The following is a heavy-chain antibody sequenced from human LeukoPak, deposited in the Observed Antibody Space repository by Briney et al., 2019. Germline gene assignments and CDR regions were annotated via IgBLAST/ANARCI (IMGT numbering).Heavy chain of an antibody. Sequence: GGSLKISCKAPGYSFTSYWIGWVRQMPGKGLEWMGIIYPGDSDTRYSPSFQGQVTISADKSISTAYLQWSSLKASDTAMYYCVYGSSWYYFDYWGQGTLVTVSS. V-gene: IGHV5-51*01. CDR1: GYSFTSYW. J-gene: IGHJ4*02. CDR2: IYPGDSDT. CDR3: VYGSSWYYFDY. D-gene: IGHD6-13*01.